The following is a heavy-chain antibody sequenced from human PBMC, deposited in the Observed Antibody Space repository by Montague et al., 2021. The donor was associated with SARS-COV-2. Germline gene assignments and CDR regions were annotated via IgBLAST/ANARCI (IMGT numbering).Heavy chain of an antibody. CDR3: ASLTLGYCSSTSCYSDWFDP. J-gene: IGHJ5*02. CDR2: INHSGST. V-gene: IGHV4-34*01. CDR1: GGSLSGYY. D-gene: IGHD2-2*02. Sequence: SETLSLTCVVYGGSLSGYYWSWIGQPQGKGPEWLGEINHSGSTNYSPSLKSRVTISVDTSKNQFSLKLSSVTAADTAVYYCASLTLGYCSSTSCYSDWFDPWGQGTLVTVSS.